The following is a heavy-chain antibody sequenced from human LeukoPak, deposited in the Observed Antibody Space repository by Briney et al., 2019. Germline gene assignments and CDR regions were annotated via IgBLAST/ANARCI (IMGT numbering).Heavy chain of an antibody. J-gene: IGHJ4*02. V-gene: IGHV3-30-3*01. CDR2: ISYDGSNK. CDR1: GFTFSNCA. CDR3: ARDPDGDYDFDY. D-gene: IGHD4-17*01. Sequence: GGSLRLSCAASGFTFSNCAMHWVRQAPGKGLEWVAVISYDGSNKYYADSVKGRFTISRDTAKSSLYLQMNSLKIEDTAIYFCARDPDGDYDFDYWGQGTLVTVSS.